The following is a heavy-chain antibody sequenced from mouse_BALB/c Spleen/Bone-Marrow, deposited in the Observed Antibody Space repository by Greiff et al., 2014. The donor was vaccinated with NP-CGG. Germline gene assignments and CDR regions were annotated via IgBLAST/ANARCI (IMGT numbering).Heavy chain of an antibody. V-gene: IGHV1-9*01. CDR2: ILPGSGST. Sequence: LQLVESGAELMQPGASMKISCQASGYTFSSYWIEWVKQRPGHGLEWIGEILPGSGSTNYNGRFKGKATFTADTSSNTAYMQLSSLTSEDSAVYYCARAYYVNYDAMDYWGQGTSVTVSS. CDR1: GYTFSSYW. D-gene: IGHD2-10*01. CDR3: ARAYYVNYDAMDY. J-gene: IGHJ4*01.